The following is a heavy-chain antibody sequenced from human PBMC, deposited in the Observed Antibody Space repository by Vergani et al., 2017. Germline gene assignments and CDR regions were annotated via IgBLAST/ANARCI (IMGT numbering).Heavy chain of an antibody. V-gene: IGHV1-46*01. CDR1: GYTFTSYY. CDR3: ASSHHFGVVIGY. Sequence: QVQLVQSGAEVKKPGASVKVSCKASGYTFTSYYMHWVRQAPGQGLEWMGIINPSGGSTSYAQKFQGRVTMTRDTSTSTVYMELSSLRSEDTAMYYCASSHHFGVVIGYWGQGTLVTVSS. CDR2: INPSGGST. D-gene: IGHD3-3*01. J-gene: IGHJ4*02.